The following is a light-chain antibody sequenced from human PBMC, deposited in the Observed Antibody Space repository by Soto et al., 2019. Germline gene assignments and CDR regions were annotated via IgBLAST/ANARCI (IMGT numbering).Light chain of an antibody. V-gene: IGKV3-20*01. CDR3: QQYGTMPWT. J-gene: IGKJ1*01. Sequence: EIVLTQSPGTLSLSPGERATLSCRTSQSVIAEHLAWYQQKPGQSPRLLMHGTFNRATGIPDRFSGSGSGTDFTLTISRLEPEDFAVYSCQQYGTMPWTFDQGTKVELK. CDR1: QSVIAEH. CDR2: GTF.